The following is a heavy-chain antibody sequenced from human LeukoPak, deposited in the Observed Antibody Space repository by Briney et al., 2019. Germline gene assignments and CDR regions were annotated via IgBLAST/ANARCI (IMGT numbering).Heavy chain of an antibody. CDR1: GGSVNNYY. Sequence: SETLSLTCTVSGGSVNNYYWSWIRQPPGKGLEWIAYIYDSGSTNYNPSLKSRVSISLDTSKNQFSLNLSSVTAADTAVYYCARYSYGPKYYFDYWGQGTLVTVSS. CDR3: ARYSYGPKYYFDY. V-gene: IGHV4-59*02. CDR2: IYDSGST. D-gene: IGHD5-18*01. J-gene: IGHJ4*02.